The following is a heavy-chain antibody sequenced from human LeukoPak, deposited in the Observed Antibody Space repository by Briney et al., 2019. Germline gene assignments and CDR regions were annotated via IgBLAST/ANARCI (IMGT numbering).Heavy chain of an antibody. V-gene: IGHV3-21*01. CDR3: ARVQLKDIVATIPNWFDP. J-gene: IGHJ5*02. D-gene: IGHD5-12*01. CDR1: GFTFSSYS. CDR2: ISSSSSYI. Sequence: GGSLRLSCAASGFTFSSYSMNWVRQAPGKGLEWVSSISSSSSYIYYADSVKGRFTISRDNAKNSLYLQMNSLRAEDTAVYYCARVQLKDIVATIPNWFDPWGQGTLVTVSS.